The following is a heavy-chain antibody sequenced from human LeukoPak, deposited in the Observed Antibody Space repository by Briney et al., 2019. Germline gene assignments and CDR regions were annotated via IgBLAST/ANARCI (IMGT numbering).Heavy chain of an antibody. CDR1: GFTFSSYG. D-gene: IGHD1-1*01. CDR2: ISGSGGST. Sequence: PGGTLRLSCAASGFTFSSYGMSWVRQAPGKGLEWVSAISGSGGSTYYADSVKGRFTISRDNAKNSLYLQMNSLRAEDTAVYYCARDMSLERLGGENAFDIWGQGTMVTVSS. V-gene: IGHV3-23*01. J-gene: IGHJ3*02. CDR3: ARDMSLERLGGENAFDI.